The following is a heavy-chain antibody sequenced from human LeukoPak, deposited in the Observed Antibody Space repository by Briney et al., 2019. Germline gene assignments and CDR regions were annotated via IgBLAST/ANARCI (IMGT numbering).Heavy chain of an antibody. CDR2: IYYSGST. CDR1: GGSISSGGYS. Sequence: SETLSLTCAVSGGSISSGGYSWTWIRQHPGKGLEWIGYIYYSGSTYYNPSLKSRVTISEDTSKNQFSLKLSSVTAADTAVYYCARESPAHYFDYWGQGTLVTVSS. J-gene: IGHJ4*02. CDR3: ARESPAHYFDY. V-gene: IGHV4-31*11.